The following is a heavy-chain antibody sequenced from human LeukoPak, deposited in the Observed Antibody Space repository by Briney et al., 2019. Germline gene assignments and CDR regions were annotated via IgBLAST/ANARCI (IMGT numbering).Heavy chain of an antibody. Sequence: PSETLSLTCTVSGGSISSYYWSWIRQPPGKGLEWIGYIYYSGSTNYNPSLKSRVTISVDTSKNQFSLKLSSVTAADTAVYYCARVSGAHNWNDIAFDIWGQGTMVSVSS. J-gene: IGHJ3*02. CDR3: ARVSGAHNWNDIAFDI. CDR2: IYYSGST. V-gene: IGHV4-59*01. CDR1: GGSISSYY. D-gene: IGHD1-20*01.